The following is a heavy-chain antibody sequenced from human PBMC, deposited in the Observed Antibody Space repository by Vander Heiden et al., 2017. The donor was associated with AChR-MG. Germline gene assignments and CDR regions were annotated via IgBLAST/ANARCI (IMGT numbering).Heavy chain of an antibody. CDR3: AKPTADYYGSGSGAFDI. D-gene: IGHD3-10*01. Sequence: EVQLLESGGGLVQPGGSLRLSCAASGFPFSRHAMSWVRQAPGKGLEWVSAISGSGGSTYYADSVKGRFTISRDNSKNTLYLQMNSLRAEDTAVYYCAKPTADYYGSGSGAFDIWGQGTMVTVSS. CDR2: ISGSGGST. J-gene: IGHJ3*02. V-gene: IGHV3-23*01. CDR1: GFPFSRHA.